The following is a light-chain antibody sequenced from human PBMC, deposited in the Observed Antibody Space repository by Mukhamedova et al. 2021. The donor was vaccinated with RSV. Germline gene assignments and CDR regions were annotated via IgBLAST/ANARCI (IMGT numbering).Light chain of an antibody. V-gene: IGLV7-46*01. CDR2: DTS. CDR1: GAGTRGPFQY. Sequence: GAGTRGPFQYQHWFQQKPGQAPRTLIYDTSNKHSWTPARFSGSLLGDKAALTLSGAQPEDEAEYYCMLCNGGVRHVEFGGGTKLTV. J-gene: IGLJ2*01. CDR3: MLCNGGVRHVE.